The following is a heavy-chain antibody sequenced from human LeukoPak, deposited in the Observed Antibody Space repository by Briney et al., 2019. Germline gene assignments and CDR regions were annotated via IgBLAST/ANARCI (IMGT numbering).Heavy chain of an antibody. CDR3: AKDMGPLGTIWLDS. CDR2: ISGDGSGT. V-gene: IGHV3-43*02. J-gene: IGHJ4*02. D-gene: IGHD3-3*01. CDR1: GFTFDDYA. Sequence: GGSLRLSCAASGFTFDDYAMHWVRQVPGKSLEWVSLISGDGSGTHYADSVKGRFTISRDSSKNSLSLQVNSLRTEDTALYYCAKDMGPLGTIWLDSWGQGTLVTVSS.